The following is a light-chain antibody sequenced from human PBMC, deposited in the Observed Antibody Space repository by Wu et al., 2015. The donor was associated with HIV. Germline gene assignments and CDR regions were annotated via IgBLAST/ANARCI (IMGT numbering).Light chain of an antibody. J-gene: IGKJ2*03. CDR1: QSLRNW. V-gene: IGKV1-5*03. CDR2: EAS. Sequence: DIQMTQSPSTLSASIGDRVTITCRASQSLRNWLAWYQQKPGEAPKLLIYEASILESGVPSRFSGSGSGTEFTLTINSLQADDIATYYCQQYNSHSRSFGPGTKVDI. CDR3: QQYNSHSRS.